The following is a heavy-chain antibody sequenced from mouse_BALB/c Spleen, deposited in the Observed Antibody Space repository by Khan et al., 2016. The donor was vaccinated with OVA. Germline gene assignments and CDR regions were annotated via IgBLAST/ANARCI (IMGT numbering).Heavy chain of an antibody. CDR3: ARRTTKYALDY. J-gene: IGHJ4*01. D-gene: IGHD2-14*01. Sequence: QVQLQQSGAELARPGASVKMSCKASGYTFTSHTMHWIKQRPGQGLEWIGYINPRSGYNQKLNDKATLTADISSSTAYMPLSSLTSEDSAVYYCARRTTKYALDYWGQGTSVTVSS. CDR1: GYTFTSHT. V-gene: IGHV1-4*01. CDR2: INPRSG.